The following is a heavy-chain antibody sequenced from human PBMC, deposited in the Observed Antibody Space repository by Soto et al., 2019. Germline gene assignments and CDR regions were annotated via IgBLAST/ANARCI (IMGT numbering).Heavy chain of an antibody. V-gene: IGHV3-23*01. D-gene: IGHD3-10*01. CDR3: PKGIMWFGEFDY. J-gene: IGHJ4*02. CDR1: GFTFSSYA. Sequence: EVQLLESGGGLVQPGGSLRLSCAASGFTFSSYAMSWVRQAPGKGLEWVSAISGSGGSTYYADSVKGRFTISRDNSKNTLYLQMNSLRAEDTAVYYCPKGIMWFGEFDYWGQGTLVTVSS. CDR2: ISGSGGST.